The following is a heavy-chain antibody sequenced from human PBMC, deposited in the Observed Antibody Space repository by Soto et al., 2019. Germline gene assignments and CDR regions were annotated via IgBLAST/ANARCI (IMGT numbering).Heavy chain of an antibody. CDR2: ISQTGST. CDR3: ARGGLLPDY. D-gene: IGHD6-19*01. V-gene: IGHV4-30-2*01. J-gene: IGHJ4*02. Sequence: SDTLSLTCAFYCHSISSVGYSWSWIRQPPGKGLEWIGYISQTGSTYYNPSLKSRATKSVNRSKNQFYLRLSSVTAADAAVYYCARGGLLPDYWGQGTRVTVS. CDR1: CHSISSVGYS.